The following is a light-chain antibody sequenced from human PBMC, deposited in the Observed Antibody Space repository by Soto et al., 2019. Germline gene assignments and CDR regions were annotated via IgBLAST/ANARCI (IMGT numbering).Light chain of an antibody. CDR1: QTVSNY. CDR2: GAS. V-gene: IGKV3-11*01. Sequence: EIVLTQSPATLSLSPGERATPSCRASQTVSNYLAWYQQKPGQAPRLLIYGASNRATGVPARFSGSGSGTDFTLSITSLEPEDFAVYYCQQRSNWPPIFTFGPGTKVDVK. J-gene: IGKJ3*01. CDR3: QQRSNWPPIFT.